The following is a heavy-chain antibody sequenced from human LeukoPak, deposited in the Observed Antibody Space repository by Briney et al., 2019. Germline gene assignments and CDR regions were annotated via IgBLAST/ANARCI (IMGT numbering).Heavy chain of an antibody. CDR1: GFTFSSYW. Sequence: AGGSLRLSCAASGFTFSSYWMNWVRQAPGKGLEWVSYISGSSSAIYYADSVKGRFTISRDNAKNSLYLQMNSLRGEDMAVYYCARGYSSGHNLWGQGTLVTVSS. CDR2: ISGSSSAI. D-gene: IGHD6-19*01. J-gene: IGHJ4*02. V-gene: IGHV3-48*01. CDR3: ARGYSSGHNL.